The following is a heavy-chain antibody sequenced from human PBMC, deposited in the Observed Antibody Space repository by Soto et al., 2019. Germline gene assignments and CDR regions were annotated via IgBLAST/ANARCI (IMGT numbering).Heavy chain of an antibody. Sequence: GASVKVSCKASGYTFTSYYMHWVRQAPGQGLEWMGIINPSGGSTSYAQKFQGRVTMTRDTSTGTVYMELSSLRSEDTAVYYCAKAAGMNFDSRLPGHYWGQGTLVTVSS. CDR1: GYTFTSYY. CDR2: INPSGGST. V-gene: IGHV1-46*01. J-gene: IGHJ4*02. CDR3: AKAAGMNFDSRLPGHY. D-gene: IGHD3-10*01.